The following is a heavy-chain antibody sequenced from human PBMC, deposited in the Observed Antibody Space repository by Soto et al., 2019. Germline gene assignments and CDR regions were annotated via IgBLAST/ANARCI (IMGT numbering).Heavy chain of an antibody. J-gene: IGHJ5*02. Sequence: QVQLVQSGAEVKKPGASVKVSCKASGYTFTSYDINWVRQATGQGLEWMGWMNPNSGNTGYAQKFPGRVTMTRNTSISTAYMGLSSLRSEDTAVYYCARAGYSSSFNWFDRWGQGTLVTVSS. D-gene: IGHD6-13*01. CDR3: ARAGYSSSFNWFDR. CDR2: MNPNSGNT. V-gene: IGHV1-8*01. CDR1: GYTFTSYD.